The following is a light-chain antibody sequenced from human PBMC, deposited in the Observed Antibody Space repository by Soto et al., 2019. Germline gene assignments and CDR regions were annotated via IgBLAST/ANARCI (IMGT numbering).Light chain of an antibody. V-gene: IGKV1-8*01. CDR3: QQYYSYPRT. J-gene: IGKJ1*01. Sequence: AIRMTQSPSSLSASPGDRVTITCRASQGISSYLAWYQQKPGKAPKLLIYAASTLQSGVPSRFSGSGSGTDFTLTISCLQSEDFATYYCQQYYSYPRTFAQGTKVDIK. CDR2: AAS. CDR1: QGISSY.